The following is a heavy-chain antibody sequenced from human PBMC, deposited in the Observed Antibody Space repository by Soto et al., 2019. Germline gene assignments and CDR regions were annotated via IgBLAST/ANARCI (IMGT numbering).Heavy chain of an antibody. J-gene: IGHJ4*02. D-gene: IGHD3-10*01. Sequence: EVQLVESGGGLVQPGGSLRLSCTASGFTVSRNYMSWVRQAPGKGLEWVSAIYSGGSTHYADSVKGRFTISRDKSMNTLYLQMNSLIAEDTAVYYCATGFGDSFDYWGQGTLVTVSS. CDR3: ATGFGDSFDY. V-gene: IGHV3-66*01. CDR1: GFTVSRNY. CDR2: IYSGGST.